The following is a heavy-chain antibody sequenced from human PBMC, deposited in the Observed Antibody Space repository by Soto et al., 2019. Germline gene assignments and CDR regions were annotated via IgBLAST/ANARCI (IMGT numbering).Heavy chain of an antibody. D-gene: IGHD5-12*01. CDR3: ARQFYSGYDRGGWFDP. Sequence: PGESLKISCKGSGYRFTSYWIAWVRQMPGKGLEWMGIIYPGDSDTRYSPSFQGQVTISADKSITTASLQWSSLKASDTAIYYCARQFYSGYDRGGWFDPWGQGTLVTVSS. CDR1: GYRFTSYW. V-gene: IGHV5-51*01. J-gene: IGHJ5*02. CDR2: IYPGDSDT.